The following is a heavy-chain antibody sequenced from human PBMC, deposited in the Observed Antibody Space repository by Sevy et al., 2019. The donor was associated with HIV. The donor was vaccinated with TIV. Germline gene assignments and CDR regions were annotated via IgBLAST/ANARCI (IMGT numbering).Heavy chain of an antibody. J-gene: IGHJ6*02. CDR1: GFTFSSYA. D-gene: IGHD2-15*01. Sequence: GESLKISCAASGFTFSSYAMHWVRQAPGNGLEWVAVISYDGSNKYYADSVKGRFTISRDNSKNTLYLQMNSLRAEDTAVYYCARDESRILHGGRPRKGSGMDVWGQRTTVTVSS. CDR3: ARDESRILHGGRPRKGSGMDV. CDR2: ISYDGSNK. V-gene: IGHV3-30-3*01.